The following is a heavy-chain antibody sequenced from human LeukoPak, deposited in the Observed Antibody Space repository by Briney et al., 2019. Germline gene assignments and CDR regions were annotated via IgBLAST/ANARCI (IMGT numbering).Heavy chain of an antibody. CDR3: ARIPYGSGSYDY. Sequence: RESAPALVKPTQTLTLTCTFSGFSLSTSGKCVSWIRQPPGKALEWLALIDWDDDKYYSTSLKTRLTISKDTSKNQVVLTMTNMDPVDTATYYCARIPYGSGSYDYWGQETLVTVSS. CDR2: IDWDDDK. CDR1: GFSLSTSGKC. V-gene: IGHV2-70*01. J-gene: IGHJ4*02. D-gene: IGHD3-10*01.